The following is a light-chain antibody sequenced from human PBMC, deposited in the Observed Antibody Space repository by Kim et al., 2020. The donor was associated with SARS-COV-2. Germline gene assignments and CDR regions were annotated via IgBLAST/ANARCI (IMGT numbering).Light chain of an antibody. Sequence: QSALTQPASVSGSPGQSITISCTGTSSDVGGYNYVSWYQQHPGKAPKLVIYDVTNRPSGVSSRFSGSKSGNTASLTISGLQAEDEADYYCNSYTPNTSLVMLFGGGTKVTVL. CDR3: NSYTPNTSLVML. CDR2: DVT. V-gene: IGLV2-14*03. J-gene: IGLJ2*01. CDR1: SSDVGGYNY.